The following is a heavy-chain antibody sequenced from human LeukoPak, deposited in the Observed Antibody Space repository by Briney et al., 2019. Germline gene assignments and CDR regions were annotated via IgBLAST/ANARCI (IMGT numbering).Heavy chain of an antibody. Sequence: GGSLRLSCATSGFNFDRYTIHWVRQAPGKGLEWVSLAGWAGGTTFYSDSVRGRFAISRDSGRKSVYLQMNSLTTDDTAFYFCAKELDTMFFDYWGQGALVTVSS. CDR1: GFNFDRYT. J-gene: IGHJ4*02. D-gene: IGHD3-10*02. CDR3: AKELDTMFFDY. V-gene: IGHV3-43*01. CDR2: AGWAGGTT.